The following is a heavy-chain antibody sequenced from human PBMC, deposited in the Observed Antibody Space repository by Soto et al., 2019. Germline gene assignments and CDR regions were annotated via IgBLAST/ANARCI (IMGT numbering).Heavy chain of an antibody. D-gene: IGHD5-12*01. Sequence: GGSLRLSCAASGFTFSDYYMSWIRQAPGKGLEWVSYISSSSSYTNYADSVKGRFTISRDNAKNSLYLQMNSLRAEDTAVYYCARERGGGYSGYGWFDPWGQGTLVTVSS. CDR1: GFTFSDYY. CDR2: ISSSSSYT. J-gene: IGHJ5*02. V-gene: IGHV3-11*06. CDR3: ARERGGGYSGYGWFDP.